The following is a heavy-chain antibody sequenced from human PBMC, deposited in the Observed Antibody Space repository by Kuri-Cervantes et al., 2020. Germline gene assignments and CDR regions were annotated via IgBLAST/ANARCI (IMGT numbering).Heavy chain of an antibody. J-gene: IGHJ6*02. Sequence: GESLKISCAASGFTFSSYGMHWVRQAPGKGLEWVAVISYDGSNKYYADSVKGRFTISRDNSKSTLYLQMNSLRAEDTAVYYCAKEIGSYDFWSGYFAYYYYGMDVWGQGTTVTVSS. V-gene: IGHV3-30*18. CDR3: AKEIGSYDFWSGYFAYYYYGMDV. D-gene: IGHD3-3*01. CDR2: ISYDGSNK. CDR1: GFTFSSYG.